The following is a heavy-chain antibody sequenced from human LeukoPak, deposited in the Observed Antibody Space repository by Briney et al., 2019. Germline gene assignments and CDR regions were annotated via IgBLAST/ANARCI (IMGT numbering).Heavy chain of an antibody. Sequence: GGSLRLSCAASGFTFSSYSMNWVRQAPGKGLEWVSYISSSGSTIYYADSVKGRFTISRDNAKNSLYLQMNSLRAEDTAVYYCVRGPHIVGASGEDYWGQGTLVTVSS. J-gene: IGHJ4*02. CDR3: VRGPHIVGASGEDY. CDR1: GFTFSSYS. V-gene: IGHV3-48*04. CDR2: ISSSGSTI. D-gene: IGHD1-26*01.